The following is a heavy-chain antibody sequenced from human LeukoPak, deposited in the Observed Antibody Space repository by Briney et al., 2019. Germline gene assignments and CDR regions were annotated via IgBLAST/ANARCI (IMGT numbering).Heavy chain of an antibody. Sequence: ASVKVSCKASGGTFSSYAISWVRQAPGQGLEWMGIINPSGGSTSYAQKFQGRVTMTRDTSTSTVYMELSSLRSEDTAVYYCARGVYDSSGYTTHYYGMDVWGQGTTVTVSS. D-gene: IGHD3-22*01. CDR2: INPSGGST. V-gene: IGHV1-46*01. J-gene: IGHJ6*02. CDR3: ARGVYDSSGYTTHYYGMDV. CDR1: GGTFSSYA.